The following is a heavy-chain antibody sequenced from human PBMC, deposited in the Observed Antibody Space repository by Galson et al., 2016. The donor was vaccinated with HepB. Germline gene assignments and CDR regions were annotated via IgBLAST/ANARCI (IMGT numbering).Heavy chain of an antibody. Sequence: SLRLSCAASGLSFSSYGMHWVRQPPGKGLEWVALVSSDETNKFYADSVKGRFTISRDNSKNMLYLQMHSLRTEDTAVYYCARDDYSGGRGSPDYWGQGTLVTVSS. V-gene: IGHV3-30*03. D-gene: IGHD4/OR15-4a*01. CDR1: GLSFSSYG. J-gene: IGHJ4*02. CDR3: ARDDYSGGRGSPDY. CDR2: VSSDETNK.